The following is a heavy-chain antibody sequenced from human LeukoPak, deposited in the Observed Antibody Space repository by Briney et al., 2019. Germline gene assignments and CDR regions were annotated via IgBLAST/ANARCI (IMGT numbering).Heavy chain of an antibody. CDR3: ARGGYIGANRNAFDI. J-gene: IGHJ3*02. CDR1: GGSISSSNYY. V-gene: IGHV4-39*06. Sequence: SETLSLTCIVSGGSISSSNYYWGWIRQSPGKGLEWIGSIYSRGSTYYNPSLKSRVIVSSDMSKNQFPLKLTSVTAADTAVYYCARGGYIGANRNAFDIWGQGTMVTVSS. CDR2: IYSRGST. D-gene: IGHD5-24*01.